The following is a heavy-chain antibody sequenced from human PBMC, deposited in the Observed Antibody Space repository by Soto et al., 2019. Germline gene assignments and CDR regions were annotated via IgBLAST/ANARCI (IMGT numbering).Heavy chain of an antibody. D-gene: IGHD6-19*01. Sequence: PSETLSLTCTVSGGSISSYYWSWIRQPPGKGLEWIGYIYYSGSTNYNPSLKSRVTISEDTSKNQFSLKLSSVTAADTAVYYCARDGGSIAVADFDYWGQGTLVTVSS. CDR2: IYYSGST. CDR3: ARDGGSIAVADFDY. J-gene: IGHJ4*02. CDR1: GGSISSYY. V-gene: IGHV4-59*01.